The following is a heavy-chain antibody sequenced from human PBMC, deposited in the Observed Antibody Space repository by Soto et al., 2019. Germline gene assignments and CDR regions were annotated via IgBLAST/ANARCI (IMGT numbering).Heavy chain of an antibody. Sequence: ASVKVSCKASGYTFTSYGISWVRQAPGQGLEWMGRIIPIPGKTKYAHKFQARVTFTTDTSTDTAYMELSSLKYEDTAVYYCAKWSVTKFDIWGQGTLVTVSS. D-gene: IGHD4-17*01. V-gene: IGHV1-18*01. J-gene: IGHJ4*02. CDR1: GYTFTSYG. CDR3: AKWSVTKFDI. CDR2: IIPIPGKT.